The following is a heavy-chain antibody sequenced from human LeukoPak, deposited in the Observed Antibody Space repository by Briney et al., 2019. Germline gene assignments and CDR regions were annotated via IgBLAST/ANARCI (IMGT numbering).Heavy chain of an antibody. Sequence: GGSLRFSCVASGFRFGRDWISWVRQAPGKGLEWVACVKQDGTEKNYVVSVWGRFTVSVDNGKNSLYLQMNSLRAEDTAKYYCATLDSTKSVLWGRGTAVIVSS. CDR2: VKQDGTEK. CDR3: ATLDSTKSVL. J-gene: IGHJ1*01. V-gene: IGHV3-7*01. D-gene: IGHD2-2*01. CDR1: GFRFGRDW.